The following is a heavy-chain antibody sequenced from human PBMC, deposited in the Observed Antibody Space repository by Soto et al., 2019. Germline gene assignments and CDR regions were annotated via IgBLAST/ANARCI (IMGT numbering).Heavy chain of an antibody. CDR2: VYYTGTT. J-gene: IGHJ4*02. V-gene: IGHV4-59*01. D-gene: IGHD4-17*01. Sequence: QVLLQESGPGQVKPSETLSLTCTVSGGSIGSYHWSWVRPPPGKGLEWIASVYYTGTTNYNPSLASRVTISIDAPGNRFSMEITSVTAADTAIYYCARDTVLTGMFDFWGQGTLVTVSS. CDR1: GGSIGSYH. CDR3: ARDTVLTGMFDF.